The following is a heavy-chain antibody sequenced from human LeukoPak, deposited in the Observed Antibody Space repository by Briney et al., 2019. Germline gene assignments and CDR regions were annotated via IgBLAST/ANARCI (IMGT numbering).Heavy chain of an antibody. CDR1: GFTFVGYA. V-gene: IGHV3-49*04. J-gene: IGHJ2*01. CDR3: TRVPSDAWYYYGSGSYWNFEV. D-gene: IGHD3-10*01. CDR2: IRSKPYGETT. Sequence: GGSLRLSCTASGFTFVGYAMSWVRQAPGKGLEWVGLIRSKPYGETTEYAASVKGRFIISRDDSKSIAYLQMNSLKTEDTAVYFCTRVPSDAWYYYGSGSYWNFEVWGPGTLITVSS.